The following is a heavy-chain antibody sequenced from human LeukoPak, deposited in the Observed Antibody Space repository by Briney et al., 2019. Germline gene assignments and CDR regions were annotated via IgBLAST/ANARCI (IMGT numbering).Heavy chain of an antibody. D-gene: IGHD6-19*01. J-gene: IGHJ4*02. CDR2: ISSSSSCI. CDR3: AREDERGQWLVPYDY. CDR1: GFTFSSYS. Sequence: RSGGSLRLSCAASGFTFSSYSMNWVRQAPGKGLEWVSSISSSSSCIYYADSVKGRFTISRDNAKNSLYLQMNSLRAEDTAVYYCAREDERGQWLVPYDYWGQGTLVTVSS. V-gene: IGHV3-21*01.